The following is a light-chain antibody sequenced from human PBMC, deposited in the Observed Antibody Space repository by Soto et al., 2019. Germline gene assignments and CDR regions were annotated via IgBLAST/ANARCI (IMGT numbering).Light chain of an antibody. CDR2: AAS. V-gene: IGKV1-12*01. CDR3: QQANSFPLT. Sequence: DIQMTQSPSSVSASVGDRVTITCRASQGISSWLAWYQRKPGKAPKLLIFAASNLQSGVPSRFSGSGSGTDFTLTIGSLQPEDFATYYCQQANSFPLTFGGGTRVEIK. J-gene: IGKJ4*01. CDR1: QGISSW.